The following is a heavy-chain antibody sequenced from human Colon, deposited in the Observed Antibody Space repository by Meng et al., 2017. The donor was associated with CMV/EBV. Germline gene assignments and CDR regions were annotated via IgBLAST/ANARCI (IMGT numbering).Heavy chain of an antibody. CDR1: GGSFTTNSYF. CDR2: IYNSGST. Sequence: QLQLEEPGPGLLKPSETLSLTCSVSGGSFTTNSYFWAWIRQPPGKGLEYIGSIYNSGSTYYNASLKSRVTMSVDTSKNQFSLKLSSVTAADTAKYYCARGVLNFFDYWGQGTLVTVSS. D-gene: IGHD3-10*01. J-gene: IGHJ4*02. CDR3: ARGVLNFFDY. V-gene: IGHV4-39*07.